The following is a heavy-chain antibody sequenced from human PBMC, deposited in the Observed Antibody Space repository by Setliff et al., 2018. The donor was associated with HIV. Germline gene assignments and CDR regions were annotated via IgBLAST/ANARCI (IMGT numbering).Heavy chain of an antibody. V-gene: IGHV3-15*07. D-gene: IGHD2-21*02. CDR3: FTGGYHHSGGYWGSYYYLDV. Sequence: GGSLGLSCAASGFTFTNAWMNWVRQAPGKGLEWVGRIKSKAYGGTTDYAAPVKGRFTISRDDSENTLFRQMDSLKTEDTAMYYCFTGGYHHSGGYWGSYYYLDVWGKGTTGTVSS. CDR2: IKSKAYGGTT. J-gene: IGHJ6*03. CDR1: GFTFTNAW.